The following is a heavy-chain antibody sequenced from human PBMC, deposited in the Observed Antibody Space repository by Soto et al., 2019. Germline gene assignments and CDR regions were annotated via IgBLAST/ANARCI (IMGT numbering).Heavy chain of an antibody. Sequence: GGSLRLSCAASGFTFSSYGMHWVRQAPGKGLEWVAVISYDGSNKYYADSVKGRFTISRDNSKSTVYLELNNLSAEDTAVYHCAKNQGVELVPLATVDWFDPWGQGSVVTVSS. CDR2: ISYDGSNK. CDR3: AKNQGVELVPLATVDWFDP. V-gene: IGHV3-30*18. CDR1: GFTFSSYG. D-gene: IGHD1-26*01. J-gene: IGHJ5*02.